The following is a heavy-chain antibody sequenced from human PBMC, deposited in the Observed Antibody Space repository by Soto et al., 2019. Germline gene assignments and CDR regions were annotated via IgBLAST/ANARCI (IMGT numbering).Heavy chain of an antibody. CDR2: INQDGSGR. CDR1: GFTFSTCW. J-gene: IGHJ4*02. V-gene: IGHV3-7*01. CDR3: VKDNRGSY. Sequence: GGSLRLSCAASGFTFSTCWMMWVRQAPGKGLEWVANINQDGSGRYYVDSVKGRFTISRDNAKNSLYLQMNSLRAEDTAVYYCVKDNRGSYWGQGTLVTVSS. D-gene: IGHD3-10*01.